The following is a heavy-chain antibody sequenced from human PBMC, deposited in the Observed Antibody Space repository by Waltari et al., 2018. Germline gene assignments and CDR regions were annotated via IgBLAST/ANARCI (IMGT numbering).Heavy chain of an antibody. D-gene: IGHD2-2*01. V-gene: IGHV4-59*08. CDR3: ARHGAGYCSSTSCLFDP. J-gene: IGHJ5*02. CDR1: GGSLSSYY. CDR2: IYYSGST. Sequence: QVQLQESGPGLVKPSETLSLTCTVSGGSLSSYYWSWIRQPPGKGLEWIGYIYYSGSTNYNPSLKSRVTISVDTSKNQFSLKLSSVTAADTAVYYCARHGAGYCSSTSCLFDPWGQGTLVTVSS.